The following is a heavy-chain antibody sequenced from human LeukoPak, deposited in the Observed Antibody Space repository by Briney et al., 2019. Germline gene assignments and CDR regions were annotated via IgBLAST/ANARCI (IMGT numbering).Heavy chain of an antibody. CDR1: GGSISSSSYY. Sequence: SETLSLTCTVSGGSISSSSYYWGWIRQPPGKGLEWIGSIYYSGSTYYNPSLKSRVTISVDTSKNQFSLKLSSVTAADTAVYYCARVRSIAAAAPYWYFDLWGRGTLVTVSS. D-gene: IGHD6-13*01. CDR3: ARVRSIAAAAPYWYFDL. V-gene: IGHV4-39*07. CDR2: IYYSGST. J-gene: IGHJ2*01.